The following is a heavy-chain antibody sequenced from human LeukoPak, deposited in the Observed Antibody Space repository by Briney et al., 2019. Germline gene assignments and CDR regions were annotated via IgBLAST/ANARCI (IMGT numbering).Heavy chain of an antibody. Sequence: GGSLRLPCGASGFTFSSYAMSWVRQAPGKGLVWVSRINSDGSSTSYADSVKGRFTISRDNAKNTLYLQMNSLRAEDTAVYYCASEWFGELWGQGTLVTVSS. CDR1: GFTFSSYA. J-gene: IGHJ4*02. CDR2: INSDGSST. D-gene: IGHD3-10*01. CDR3: ASEWFGEL. V-gene: IGHV3-74*01.